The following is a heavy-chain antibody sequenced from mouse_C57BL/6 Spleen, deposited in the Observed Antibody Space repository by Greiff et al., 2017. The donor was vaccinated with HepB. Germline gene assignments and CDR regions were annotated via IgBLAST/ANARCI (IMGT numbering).Heavy chain of an antibody. Sequence: EVKLVESEGGLVQPGSSMKLSCTASGFTFSDYYMAWVRQVPEKGLEWVASINYDGSSTYYLDSLKSRFIISRDNAKNILYLQMSSLKSEDTATYYCAREDPYYAMDYWGQGTSVTVSS. J-gene: IGHJ4*01. CDR3: AREDPYYAMDY. CDR1: GFTFSDYY. V-gene: IGHV5-16*01. CDR2: INYDGSST.